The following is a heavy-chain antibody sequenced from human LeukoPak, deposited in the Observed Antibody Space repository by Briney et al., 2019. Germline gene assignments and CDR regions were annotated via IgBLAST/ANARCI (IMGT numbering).Heavy chain of an antibody. Sequence: GGSLRLSCAASGFTFSSYDMHWVRQATGKGLEWVSAIGTAGDTYYPGSVKGRFTISRENAKNSLYLQMNSLRAGDTAVYYCANHLACYSNSCPSFDDWGQGTLVTVSS. CDR2: IGTAGDT. V-gene: IGHV3-13*01. J-gene: IGHJ4*02. CDR3: ANHLACYSNSCPSFDD. CDR1: GFTFSSYD. D-gene: IGHD2/OR15-2a*01.